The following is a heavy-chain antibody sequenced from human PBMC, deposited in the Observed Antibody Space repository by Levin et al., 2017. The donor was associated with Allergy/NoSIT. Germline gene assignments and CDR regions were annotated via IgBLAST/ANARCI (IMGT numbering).Heavy chain of an antibody. CDR2: ISFDGSNE. J-gene: IGHJ6*02. CDR1: GFTFSAYP. CDR3: ARPPEERAWYSMYYYAMDV. Sequence: GGSLRLSCAASGFTFSAYPMHWVRQAPGKGLEWVAVISFDGSNEYYADSVKGRFTVSRDNSKNTLSLQMNSLRAEDTALYYCARPPEERAWYSMYYYAMDVWGQGTSVTVSS. D-gene: IGHD2-21*02. V-gene: IGHV3-30*04.